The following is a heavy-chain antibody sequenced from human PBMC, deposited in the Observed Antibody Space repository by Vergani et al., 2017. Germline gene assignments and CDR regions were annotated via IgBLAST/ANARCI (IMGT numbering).Heavy chain of an antibody. J-gene: IGHJ4*02. D-gene: IGHD3-22*01. CDR1: GGTFSSNS. CDR2: IIPIFGTT. Sequence: QGQLAQSGAEVKKPGSSVKVSCKASGGTFSSNSISWVRQDPGQGLEWMGRIIPIFGTTSYAQKFQGRVTILADESTSTAYMELSSLRAEDTAVYYCARSSGYYSYYFDFWGQGTLVTVSS. CDR3: ARSSGYYSYYFDF. V-gene: IGHV1-69*13.